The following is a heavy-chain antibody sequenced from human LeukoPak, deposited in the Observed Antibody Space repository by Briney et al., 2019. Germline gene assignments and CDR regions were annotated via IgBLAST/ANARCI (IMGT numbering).Heavy chain of an antibody. CDR2: IIPILGIA. D-gene: IGHD3-10*01. J-gene: IGHJ3*02. CDR3: ARGTGITMVRGRMGAFDI. V-gene: IGHV1-69*04. Sequence: SVKVSCKASGGTFSSYAISWVRQAPGQGLEWMGRIIPILGIANYAQKFQGRVTITADKSTSTAYMELSSLRSEDTAVYYCARGTGITMVRGRMGAFDIWGQGTMVTVSS. CDR1: GGTFSSYA.